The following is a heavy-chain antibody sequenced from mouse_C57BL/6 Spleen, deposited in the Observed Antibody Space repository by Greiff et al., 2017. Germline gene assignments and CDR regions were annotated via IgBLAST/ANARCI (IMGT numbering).Heavy chain of an antibody. CDR1: GYSITSGYD. Sequence: ESGPGMVKPSQSLSLTCTVTGYSITSGYDWHWIRHFPGNKLEWMGYISNSGSTNYNPSLKSRISITHDTSKNHFFLKLNSVTTEDTATYYCAREGLDYFDYWGQGTTLTVSS. D-gene: IGHD2-4*01. V-gene: IGHV3-1*01. CDR3: AREGLDYFDY. CDR2: ISNSGST. J-gene: IGHJ2*01.